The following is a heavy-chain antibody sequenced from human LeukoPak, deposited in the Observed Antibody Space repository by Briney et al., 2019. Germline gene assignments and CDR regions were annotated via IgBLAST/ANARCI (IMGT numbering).Heavy chain of an antibody. V-gene: IGHV1-46*01. CDR3: ARGRTTVTPQEQALAV. Sequence: ASVKVSCEASGYTFTSYYMHWVRQAPGQGLEWMGIINPSGGSTSYAQKFRGRVTMTRDMSTSTVYMELSSLRSEDTAVSYCARGRTTVTPQEQALAVWGKGTTVTVSS. CDR2: INPSGGST. CDR1: GYTFTSYY. J-gene: IGHJ6*04. D-gene: IGHD4-17*01.